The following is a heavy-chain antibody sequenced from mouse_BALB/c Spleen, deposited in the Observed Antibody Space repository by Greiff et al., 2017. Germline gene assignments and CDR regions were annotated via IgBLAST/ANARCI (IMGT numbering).Heavy chain of an antibody. V-gene: IGHV1-82*01. J-gene: IGHJ2*01. Sequence: VQLQQSGPELVKPGASVKISCKASGYAFSSSWMNWVKQRPGQGLEWIGRIYPGDGDTNYNGKFKGKATLTADKSSSTAYMQLSSLTSVDSAVYFCARGGYYYGSSLDYWGQGTTLTVSS. CDR3: ARGGYYYGSSLDY. CDR2: IYPGDGDT. D-gene: IGHD1-1*01. CDR1: GYAFSSSW.